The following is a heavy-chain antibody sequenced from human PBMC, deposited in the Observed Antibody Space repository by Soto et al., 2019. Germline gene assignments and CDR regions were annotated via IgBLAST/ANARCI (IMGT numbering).Heavy chain of an antibody. D-gene: IGHD7-27*01. CDR2: IYDGGTT. Sequence: SETLSLTCTVSGGSISSAAYCWSWIRQSPDKGLEWIGHIYDGGTTYSSPSLKGRVTISADTSETQFSLKLSSVSAADTAVYYCARGPSGDKIDYWGQGIQVIVSS. CDR1: GGSISSAAYC. V-gene: IGHV4-30-4*01. J-gene: IGHJ4*02. CDR3: ARGPSGDKIDY.